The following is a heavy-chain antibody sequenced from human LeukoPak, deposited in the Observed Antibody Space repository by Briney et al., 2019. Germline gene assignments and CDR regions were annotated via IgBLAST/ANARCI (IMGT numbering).Heavy chain of an antibody. CDR1: GGSISSYY. CDR2: IYYSGST. V-gene: IGHV4-59*01. CDR3: ARGYDFWSGYSYYYYYYMDV. Sequence: SETLSLTCTVSGGSISSYYWSWIRQPPGKGLEWIGYIYYSGSTNYNPSLKSRVTISVDTSKNQFSLKLSSVTAADTAVYYFARGYDFWSGYSYYYYYYMDVWGKGTTVTVSS. D-gene: IGHD3-3*01. J-gene: IGHJ6*03.